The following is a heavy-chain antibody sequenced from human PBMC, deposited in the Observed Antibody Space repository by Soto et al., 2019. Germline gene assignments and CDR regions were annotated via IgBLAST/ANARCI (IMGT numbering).Heavy chain of an antibody. J-gene: IGHJ4*02. CDR2: IYYSGST. CDR3: ARRTHDYDPTPDC. V-gene: IGHV4-39*01. CDR1: GGSISSSSYY. Sequence: PSETLSLTCTVSGGSISSSSYYWGWIRQPPGKGLEWIGSIYYSGSTYYNPSLKSRVTISVDTSKNQFSLKLSSVTAADTAVYYCARRTHDYDPTPDCWGQGTLVTVSS. D-gene: IGHD4-17*01.